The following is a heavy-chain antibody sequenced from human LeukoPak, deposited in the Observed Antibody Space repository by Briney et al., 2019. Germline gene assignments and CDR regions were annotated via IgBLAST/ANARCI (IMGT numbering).Heavy chain of an antibody. J-gene: IGHJ5*02. CDR1: GFAFSSDW. Sequence: GGSLRLSCAASGFAFSSDWMSWVRQAPGKGLEWVANIKQDGSEKYYVDSVKGRFTISRDNAKNSLYLQMNSLRAEDTAVYYCARGGKPGNWFDPWGQGTLVTVSS. CDR2: IKQDGSEK. D-gene: IGHD1-14*01. CDR3: ARGGKPGNWFDP. V-gene: IGHV3-7*01.